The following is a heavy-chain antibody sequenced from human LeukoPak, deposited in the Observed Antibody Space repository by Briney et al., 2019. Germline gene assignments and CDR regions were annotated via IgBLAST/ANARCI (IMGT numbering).Heavy chain of an antibody. D-gene: IGHD2-2*01. CDR1: GDSVSSNSAA. J-gene: IGHJ3*02. Sequence: SQTLSLTCAISGDSVSSNSAAWNWIRQSPSRGLEWLGRTYYRSKWYNDYAVSVKSRITINPDTSKNQFSLQLNPVTPEDTAVYYCARDIVVVPAAMIFAFDIWGQGTMVTVSS. CDR2: TYYRSKWYN. V-gene: IGHV6-1*01. CDR3: ARDIVVVPAAMIFAFDI.